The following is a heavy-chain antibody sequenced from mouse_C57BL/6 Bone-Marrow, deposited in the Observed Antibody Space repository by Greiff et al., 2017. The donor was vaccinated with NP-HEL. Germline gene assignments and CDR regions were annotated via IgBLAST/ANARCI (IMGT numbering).Heavy chain of an antibody. Sequence: EVKLVESGGGLVQPGGSLKLSCAASGFTFSDYYMYWVRQTPEKRLEWVAYISNGGGSTYYPDTVKGRFTISRDNAKNTLYLQMSLLKSEDTAMYYCARWGFDYWGQGTTLTVSS. V-gene: IGHV5-12*01. CDR3: ARWGFDY. CDR1: GFTFSDYY. J-gene: IGHJ2*01. CDR2: ISNGGGST.